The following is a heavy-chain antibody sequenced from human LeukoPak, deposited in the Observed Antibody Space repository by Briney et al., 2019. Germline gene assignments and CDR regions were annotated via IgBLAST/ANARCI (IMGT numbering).Heavy chain of an antibody. J-gene: IGHJ4*02. CDR3: ARARWSSTDWFLGY. D-gene: IGHD3-9*01. CDR1: GFTFSSYW. V-gene: IGHV3-74*01. Sequence: PGESLRLSCAASGFTFSSYWMHWVRQAPGKGLVWVSRVNPQGSETSYADSVKGRFTISRDNAKDALHLQMDNLRAEDTAVYYCARARWSSTDWFLGYWGQGTLVTVSS. CDR2: VNPQGSET.